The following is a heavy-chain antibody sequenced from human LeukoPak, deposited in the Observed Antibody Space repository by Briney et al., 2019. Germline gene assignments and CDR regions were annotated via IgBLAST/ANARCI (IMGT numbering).Heavy chain of an antibody. J-gene: IGHJ4*02. Sequence: SVKVPCKASGGTFSSYAISWVRQAPGQGLEWMGGIIPIFGTANYAQKFQGRVTITADESTSTAYMELSSLRSEDTAVYYCARDYYDSSGYYLSFDYWGQGTLVTVSS. CDR3: ARDYYDSSGYYLSFDY. CDR1: GGTFSSYA. CDR2: IIPIFGTA. D-gene: IGHD3-22*01. V-gene: IGHV1-69*01.